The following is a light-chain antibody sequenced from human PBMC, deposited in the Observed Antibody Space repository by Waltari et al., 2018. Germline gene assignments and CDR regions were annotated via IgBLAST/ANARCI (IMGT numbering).Light chain of an antibody. CDR2: GKD. CDR3: ASGDDSVNGVV. Sequence: QSVLTQPSSASGTPGQTVTISCSGSSSNVGNNKVNWYQQFPGPAPKVVICGKDPRPSGVPDRFLGYRSGTSAALAISRLEVEDEAVYYCASGDDSVNGVVFGGGTKLTV. J-gene: IGLJ2*01. V-gene: IGLV1-44*01. CDR1: SSNVGNNK.